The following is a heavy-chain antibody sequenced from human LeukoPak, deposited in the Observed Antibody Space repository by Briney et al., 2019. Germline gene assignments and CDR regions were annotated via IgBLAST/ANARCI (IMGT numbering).Heavy chain of an antibody. CDR1: GFTFGNYW. Sequence: GGSLRLSCAASGFTFGNYWMSWVRQAPGKGLEWVSVIYGGGSTYYADSVKGRFTISRDNSKNTLYLQMNNLRAEDTAVYYCARVRVFAKLSVVRPREVNCFDPWGQGTLVTVSS. D-gene: IGHD2-21*01. V-gene: IGHV3-53*01. CDR2: IYGGGST. CDR3: ARVRVFAKLSVVRPREVNCFDP. J-gene: IGHJ5*02.